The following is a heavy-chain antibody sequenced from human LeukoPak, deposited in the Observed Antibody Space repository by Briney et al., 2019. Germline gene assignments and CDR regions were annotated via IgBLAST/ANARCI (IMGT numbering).Heavy chain of an antibody. Sequence: GESLKISCKGSGYSFTTYWIAWVRQMPGKGLEWMGIIYPGDSDTRYSPSFQGQVTISADKSISTAYLQWSSLKASDTAMYYCARHYLPEGFDPWGQGTLVTVSS. J-gene: IGHJ5*02. D-gene: IGHD3-16*02. V-gene: IGHV5-51*01. CDR2: IYPGDSDT. CDR1: GYSFTTYW. CDR3: ARHYLPEGFDP.